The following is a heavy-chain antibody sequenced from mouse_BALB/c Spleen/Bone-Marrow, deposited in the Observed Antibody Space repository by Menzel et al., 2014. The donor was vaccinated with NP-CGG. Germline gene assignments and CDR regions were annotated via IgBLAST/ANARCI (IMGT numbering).Heavy chain of an antibody. J-gene: IGHJ4*01. CDR2: INPSNGGT. V-gene: IGHV1S81*02. CDR1: GYTFTSYY. Sequence: QVQLQQSGAELVKPGASEKLSCKASGYTFTSYYMYWVKQRPGQGLEWIGEINPSNGGTNFNEKFKSKATLTVDKSSSTAYMQLSSLTSEDSAVYYCTRREYYRYDRAMDYWGQGTSVTVSS. CDR3: TRREYYRYDRAMDY. D-gene: IGHD2-14*01.